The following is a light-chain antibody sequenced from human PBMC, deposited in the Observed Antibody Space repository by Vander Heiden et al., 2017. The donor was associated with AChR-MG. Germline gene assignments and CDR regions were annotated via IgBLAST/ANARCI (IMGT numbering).Light chain of an antibody. V-gene: IGKV3-15*01. J-gene: IGKJ1*01. CDR3: QQYNNWPPWT. CDR1: QSVSSN. CDR2: GAA. Sequence: EIPLTQSPAPLSASSGDRATLPCRARQSVSSNLAWYQQKPGRAPRLLIYGAATRATGIPARFSGSGCGTEFTLTISSLQSEDFAVYYCQQYNNWPPWTFGQGTKVEIK.